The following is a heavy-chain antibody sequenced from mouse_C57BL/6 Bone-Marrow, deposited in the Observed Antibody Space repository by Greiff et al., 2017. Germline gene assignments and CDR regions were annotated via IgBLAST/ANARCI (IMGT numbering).Heavy chain of an antibody. D-gene: IGHD2-1*01. CDR3: AHGNYFYWYFAV. V-gene: IGHV1-72*01. J-gene: IGHJ1*03. CDR2: IDLNSGGT. Sequence: QVQLQQPGAELMKPGASVKLSCKASGYTFTSYWMHWVKQRPGRGLEWIGRIDLNSGGTKYNEKFKSKATLTVDKPSSTAYMQLSSLTSEDSAVYYCAHGNYFYWYFAVWGTGTTVTVSS. CDR1: GYTFTSYW.